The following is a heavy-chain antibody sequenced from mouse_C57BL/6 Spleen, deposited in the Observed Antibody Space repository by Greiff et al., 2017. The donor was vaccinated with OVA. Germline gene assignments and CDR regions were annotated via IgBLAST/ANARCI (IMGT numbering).Heavy chain of an antibody. J-gene: IGHJ4*01. CDR3: AREAYDYGGLYYYAMDY. D-gene: IGHD1-1*01. Sequence: VHLVESGPELVKPGASVKISCKASGYAFSSSWMNWVKQRPGQGLEWIGRIYPGGGDTNYNGKFKGKATLTADKSSSTAYMQLSSMTSEDSAVYFCAREAYDYGGLYYYAMDYWGQGTSVTVSS. CDR1: GYAFSSSW. V-gene: IGHV1-82*01. CDR2: IYPGGGDT.